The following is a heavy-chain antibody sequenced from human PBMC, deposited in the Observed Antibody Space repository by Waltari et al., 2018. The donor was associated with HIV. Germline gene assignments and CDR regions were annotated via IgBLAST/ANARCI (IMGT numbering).Heavy chain of an antibody. D-gene: IGHD6-13*01. Sequence: VQLRESGPGLVRPSQTLSLTCTVSGPSIVSGGYTYNWVRQPAGKGLEWIGRIPTSGSVNDNPSLKSRVTISIDTSKNRVSLKLNSVTAADTAVYYCARDEIVSSPHYYGLDVWGQGTTVIVSS. V-gene: IGHV4-61*02. CDR3: ARDEIVSSPHYYGLDV. CDR2: IPTSGSV. CDR1: GPSIVSGGY. J-gene: IGHJ6*02.